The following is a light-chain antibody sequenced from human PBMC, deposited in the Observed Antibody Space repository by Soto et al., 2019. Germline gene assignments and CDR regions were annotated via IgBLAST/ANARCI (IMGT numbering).Light chain of an antibody. CDR2: GIS. Sequence: EMVLTQSPAILSLSPGESATLSCRASQTVNSNYLAWYQQHPGQPPRLLIYGISTRAAGISARFSGSGSGTEFSLTISSLQSEDFAVYYCQQYSKWPLTFGEGTRVEIK. CDR3: QQYSKWPLT. CDR1: QTVNSN. V-gene: IGKV3-15*01. J-gene: IGKJ5*01.